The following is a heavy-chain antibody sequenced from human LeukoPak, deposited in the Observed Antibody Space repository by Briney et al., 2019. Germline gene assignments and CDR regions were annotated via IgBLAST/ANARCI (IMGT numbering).Heavy chain of an antibody. V-gene: IGHV4-30-4*08. J-gene: IGHJ6*03. D-gene: IGHD3-3*01. CDR1: GGSISSGDYY. CDR2: IYYSGST. CDR3: ARGGFLEWLSYYYYMDV. Sequence: PSETLSLTCTVSGGSISSGDYYWSWIRQPPGKGLEWIGCIYYSGSTYYNPSLKSRVTISVDTSKNQFSLKLSSVTAADTAVYYCARGGFLEWLSYYYYMDVWGKGTTVTVSS.